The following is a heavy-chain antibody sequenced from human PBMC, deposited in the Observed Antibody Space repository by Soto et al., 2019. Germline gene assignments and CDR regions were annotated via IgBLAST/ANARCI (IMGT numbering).Heavy chain of an antibody. J-gene: IGHJ5*02. V-gene: IGHV1-69*12. D-gene: IGHD2-21*02. CDR1: GGTFSSYA. Sequence: QVQLVQSGAEVKKPGSSVKVCCKASGGTFSSYAISWVRQAPGQGLEWMGGIIPIFGTANYAQKFQGRVTITADESTSTAYMELSSLRSEDTAVYYCAREGAYCGGDCYYWFDPWGQGTLVTVSS. CDR3: AREGAYCGGDCYYWFDP. CDR2: IIPIFGTA.